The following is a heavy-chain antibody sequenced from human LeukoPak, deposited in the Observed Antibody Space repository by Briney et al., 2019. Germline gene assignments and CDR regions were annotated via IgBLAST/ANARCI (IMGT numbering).Heavy chain of an antibody. V-gene: IGHV1-2*04. CDR2: INPNSGGT. CDR1: GYTFTGYY. Sequence: ASVKVSCKAPGYTFTGYYMHWVRQAPGQGLEWMGWINPNSGGTNYAQKFQGWVTMTRDTSISTAYMELSRLRSDDTAVYYCAREYVAYCGGDCYSPLSPWGQGTLVTVSS. D-gene: IGHD2-21*02. J-gene: IGHJ5*02. CDR3: AREYVAYCGGDCYSPLSP.